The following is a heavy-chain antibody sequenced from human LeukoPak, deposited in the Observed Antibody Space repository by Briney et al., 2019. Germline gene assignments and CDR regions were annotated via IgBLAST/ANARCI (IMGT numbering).Heavy chain of an antibody. J-gene: IGHJ4*02. CDR2: INHSGST. D-gene: IGHD2-8*01. CDR3: ARGAPINGYYFDY. V-gene: IGHV4-34*01. CDR1: GGSISSYY. Sequence: SETLSLTCTVSGGSISSYYWSWIRQPPGKGLEWIGEINHSGSTNYNPSLKSRVTISVDTSKNQFSLKLSSVTAADTAVYYCARGAPINGYYFDYWGQGTLVTVSS.